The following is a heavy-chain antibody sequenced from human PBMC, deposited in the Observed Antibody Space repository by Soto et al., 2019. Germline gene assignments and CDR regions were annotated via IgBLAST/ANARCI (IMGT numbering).Heavy chain of an antibody. CDR2: IYPGDSDT. CDR1: GYSFTSYW. Sequence: GESLKISCKGSGYSFTSYWIGWARQMPGKGLEWMGIIYPGDSDTRYSPSFQGQVTISADKSISTAYLQWSSLKASDTAMYYCAKTAAGGKNQYGMDVLGQGTTVTVSS. CDR3: AKTAAGGKNQYGMDV. D-gene: IGHD6-13*01. J-gene: IGHJ6*02. V-gene: IGHV5-51*01.